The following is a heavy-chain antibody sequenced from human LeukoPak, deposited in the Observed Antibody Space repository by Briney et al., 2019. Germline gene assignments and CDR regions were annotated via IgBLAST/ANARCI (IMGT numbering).Heavy chain of an antibody. Sequence: PGGSLRLSCAASGFPFSNYWMSWVRQAPGKGLEWVANMKEDGGEINYVDSVKGRFTISRDNAKNSLYLHMKSLRVDDTAVYYCARDRGYSTFDNWGQGTLVTVSS. V-gene: IGHV3-7*01. D-gene: IGHD4-23*01. J-gene: IGHJ5*02. CDR3: ARDRGYSTFDN. CDR1: GFPFSNYW. CDR2: MKEDGGEI.